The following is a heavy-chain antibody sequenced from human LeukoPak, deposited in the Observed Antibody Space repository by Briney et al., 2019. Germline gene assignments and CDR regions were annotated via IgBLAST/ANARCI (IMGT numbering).Heavy chain of an antibody. CDR2: INPSGGST. J-gene: IGHJ3*02. CDR3: AKGIGGVIVKSLLHSAFDI. D-gene: IGHD3-16*02. CDR1: GYSFTSYY. V-gene: IGHV1-46*01. Sequence: GASVTVSCKASGYSFTSYYMHWVRQAPGQGLEWMGIINPSGGSTSYAQKFQGRVTMTRDMSTSTVYMELSSLRSEDTAVYYCAKGIGGVIVKSLLHSAFDIWGEGTMVTVSS.